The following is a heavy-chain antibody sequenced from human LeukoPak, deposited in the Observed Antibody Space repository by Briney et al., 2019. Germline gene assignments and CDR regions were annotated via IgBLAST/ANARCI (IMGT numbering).Heavy chain of an antibody. V-gene: IGHV3-21*01. CDR3: AREYCSGGSCYEVGDY. D-gene: IGHD2-15*01. CDR2: ISKSSSYI. Sequence: PGGSLRLSCAASGFTFSTYSMNWVRQAPGKGLEWVSSISKSSSYIYYADSVKGRFTISRDNAKNSLYLQMNSLRAEDTAVYYCAREYCSGGSCYEVGDYWGQGTLVTVSS. CDR1: GFTFSTYS. J-gene: IGHJ4*02.